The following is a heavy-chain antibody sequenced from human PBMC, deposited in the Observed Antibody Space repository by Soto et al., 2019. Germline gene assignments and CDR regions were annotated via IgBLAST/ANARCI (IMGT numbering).Heavy chain of an antibody. CDR2: IYHSGST. CDR1: GGSISSSNW. J-gene: IGHJ4*02. D-gene: IGHD1-26*01. V-gene: IGHV4-4*02. CDR3: AKRGFVGATTAFDY. Sequence: SETLSLTCAVSGGSISSSNWWSWVRQPPGKGLEWSGEIYHSGSTNYNPSLKSRVTISVDTSKNQFSLKLSSVTAADTAVYYGAKRGFVGATTAFDYWGQGTLVTVSS.